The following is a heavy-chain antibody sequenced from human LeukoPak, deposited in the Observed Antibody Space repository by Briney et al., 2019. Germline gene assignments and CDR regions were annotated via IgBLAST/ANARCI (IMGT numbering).Heavy chain of an antibody. CDR1: VGTFSSYA. Sequence: ASVKVSFKAAVGTFSSYAISWVRQAPGQGLEWMGGIIPIFGTANYAQKFQGRVTITTDESTSTAYMELGSLRSEDTAVYYCAREGTGAVAGTYYFDYWGQGTLVTVSS. D-gene: IGHD6-19*01. V-gene: IGHV1-69*05. J-gene: IGHJ4*02. CDR3: AREGTGAVAGTYYFDY. CDR2: IIPIFGTA.